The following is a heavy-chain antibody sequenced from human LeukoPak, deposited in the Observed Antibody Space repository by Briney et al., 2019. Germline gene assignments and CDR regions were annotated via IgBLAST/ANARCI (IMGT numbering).Heavy chain of an antibody. Sequence: GASVKVSRKASGYTFSSYYIYWVRQAPGQGLEWMGIINPSSGNTNYAQKFQGRVTMTRDTSTSTVYMELSSLRSEDTAVYYCAREGSGRTFDYWGQGTLVTVSS. D-gene: IGHD3-10*01. J-gene: IGHJ4*02. V-gene: IGHV1-46*01. CDR2: INPSSGNT. CDR3: AREGSGRTFDY. CDR1: GYTFSSYY.